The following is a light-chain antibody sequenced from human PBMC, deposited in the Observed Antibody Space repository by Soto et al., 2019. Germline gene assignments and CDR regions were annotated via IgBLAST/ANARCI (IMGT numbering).Light chain of an antibody. Sequence: ILLTQSPGTLSLSPGERATLSCRASQSVSSYYLAWYQQKPGQAPRLLIYAASSRATGIPDRFSGSGSGTDFTLTISRLEPEDFAVYYCQQYGSSPWTFGQGTKVDIK. CDR3: QQYGSSPWT. V-gene: IGKV3-20*01. CDR1: QSVSSYY. J-gene: IGKJ1*01. CDR2: AAS.